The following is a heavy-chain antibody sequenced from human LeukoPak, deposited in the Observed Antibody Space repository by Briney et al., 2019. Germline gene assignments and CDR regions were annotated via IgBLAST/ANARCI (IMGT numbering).Heavy chain of an antibody. CDR1: GDSVSSDSAA. J-gene: IGHJ4*02. CDR3: ARVVGPSFDH. CDR2: TYYRSKWHN. D-gene: IGHD1-26*01. V-gene: IGHV6-1*01. Sequence: SQTVSLTCAISGDSVSSDSAAWNWIRQSPSRGLEWLGRTYYRSKWHNDYAVSVRSRITINPDTSKNQFSLQVNSVTPEDSAVYFCARVVGPSFDHWGQGTLDTVSS.